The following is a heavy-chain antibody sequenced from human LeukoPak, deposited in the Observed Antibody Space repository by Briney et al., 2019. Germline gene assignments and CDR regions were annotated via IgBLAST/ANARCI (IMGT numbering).Heavy chain of an antibody. CDR3: ARYVDTAMEAFDY. Sequence: SETLSLTCAVYGGSFSGYYWSWIRQPPGKGLEWIGEINHSGSTNYNPSLKSRVTISVDTSKNQFSLKLSSVTAADTAVYYCARYVDTAMEAFDYWGQGTLVTVSS. D-gene: IGHD5-18*01. CDR1: GGSFSGYY. V-gene: IGHV4-34*01. J-gene: IGHJ4*02. CDR2: INHSGST.